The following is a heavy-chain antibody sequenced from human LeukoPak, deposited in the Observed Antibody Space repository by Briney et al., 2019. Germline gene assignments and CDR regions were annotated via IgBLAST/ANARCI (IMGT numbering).Heavy chain of an antibody. CDR1: GFTFSTYS. Sequence: GGSLRLSCAASGFTFSTYSMNWVRQAPGKGLECISYITSSSSTIHYADSVKGRFTISRDNAKKSLYLQMNSLRADDTAVYYCARVWDGYSGEDYWGQGTLVTVSS. J-gene: IGHJ4*02. CDR2: ITSSSSTI. D-gene: IGHD5-18*01. CDR3: ARVWDGYSGEDY. V-gene: IGHV3-48*01.